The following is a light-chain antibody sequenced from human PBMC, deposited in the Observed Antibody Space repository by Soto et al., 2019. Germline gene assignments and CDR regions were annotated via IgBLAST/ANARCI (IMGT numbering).Light chain of an antibody. CDR1: QSVYSS. CDR3: QQYNNWPRI. J-gene: IGKJ3*01. Sequence: ETVMTQSPATLSVSPGERATLSCRASQSVYSSLAWYQQKPGQAPRLLIYGASTRATGIPARFSGSGSGTEFTLTISSLQSEDFAVYYCQQYNNWPRIFGPGTKVDIK. V-gene: IGKV3-15*01. CDR2: GAS.